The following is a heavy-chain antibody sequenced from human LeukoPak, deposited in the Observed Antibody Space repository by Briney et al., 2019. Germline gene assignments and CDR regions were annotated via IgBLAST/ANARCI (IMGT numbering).Heavy chain of an antibody. D-gene: IGHD2-2*02. CDR1: GCNFNNYL. Sequence: GESLKISWQSSGCNFNNYLVDWVPQMPGKGLELMWIIYPCHYDARYSPAFQCHVLISVAKYISTAYLQWRSLRASDTAMYFCAGHSFDTVDAFDVWGQGTIVTVSA. V-gene: IGHV5-51*01. CDR3: AGHSFDTVDAFDV. J-gene: IGHJ3*01. CDR2: IYPCHYDA.